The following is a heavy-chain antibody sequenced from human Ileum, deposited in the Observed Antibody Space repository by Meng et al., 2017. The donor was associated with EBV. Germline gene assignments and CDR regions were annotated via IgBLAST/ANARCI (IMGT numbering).Heavy chain of an antibody. V-gene: IGHV4-34*12. CDR1: GGSLSGAY. J-gene: IGHJ4*02. CDR2: IIHGGSP. Sequence: VQQPQWGAGMLKPSETLSLTCAVNGGSLSGAYWNWIRQPPGKGLEWIGEIIHGGSPSYNPSLKSRVTISIDTSKNQLSLMLSSVTAADTAVYYCARRPTGIDYWGQGTLVTVSS. D-gene: IGHD2-8*02. CDR3: ARRPTGIDY.